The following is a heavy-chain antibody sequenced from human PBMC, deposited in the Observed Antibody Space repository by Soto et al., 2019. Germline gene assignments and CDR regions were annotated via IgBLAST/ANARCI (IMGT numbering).Heavy chain of an antibody. CDR3: AKDGQWLDVHFDY. CDR2: SSASGGST. J-gene: IGHJ4*02. V-gene: IGHV3-23*01. CDR1: GFTFSSSA. D-gene: IGHD6-19*01. Sequence: PGGSLRLSCTAPGFTFSSSAMSWVRQAPGKGLEWVSISSASGGSTYHADSVKGRFSISRDNSKNTLYLQMTRLRTEDTAVYYCAKDGQWLDVHFDYWGQGALVTVSS.